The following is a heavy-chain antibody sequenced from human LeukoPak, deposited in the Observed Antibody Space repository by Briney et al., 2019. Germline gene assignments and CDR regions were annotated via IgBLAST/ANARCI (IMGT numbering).Heavy chain of an antibody. CDR2: INPNSGGT. CDR1: GYTFTGYY. D-gene: IGHD4-17*01. CDR3: ARDQRPSFFNYGDSSYYFDY. J-gene: IGHJ4*02. Sequence: ASVKVSCKASGYTFTGYYMHWVRQAPGQGLEWMGWINPNSGGTNYAQKFQGRVTMTRDTSISTAYMELSRLRSDDTAVYYCARDQRPSFFNYGDSSYYFDYWGQGTLVTVSS. V-gene: IGHV1-2*02.